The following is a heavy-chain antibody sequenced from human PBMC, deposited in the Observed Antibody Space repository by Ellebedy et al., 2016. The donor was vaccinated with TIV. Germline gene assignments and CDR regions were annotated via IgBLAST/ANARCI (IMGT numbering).Heavy chain of an antibody. CDR1: GFTFSSYS. CDR3: AREKWELLPGAFDI. CDR2: ISSSSTI. D-gene: IGHD1-26*01. V-gene: IGHV3-48*02. Sequence: PGGSLRLSCAASGFTFSSYSVNWVRQAPGKGLEWVSYISSSSTIYYADSVKGRFTISRDNAKNSLYLQMNSLRDEDTAVYYCAREKWELLPGAFDIWGQGTMVTVSS. J-gene: IGHJ3*02.